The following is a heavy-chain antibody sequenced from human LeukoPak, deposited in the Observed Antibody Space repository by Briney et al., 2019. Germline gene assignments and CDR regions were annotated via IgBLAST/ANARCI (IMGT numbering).Heavy chain of an antibody. J-gene: IGHJ3*02. CDR1: GFTFSSYG. CDR3: AKDGFDLRAFDI. D-gene: IGHD3-10*01. V-gene: IGHV3-23*01. CDR2: ISGSGGST. Sequence: GGSLRLSCAASGFTFSSYGMSWVRQAPGKGLEWVSAISGSGGSTYYADSVKGRFTISRDNSKNTLYLQMNSLRAEDTAVYYCAKDGFDLRAFDIWGQGTMVTVSS.